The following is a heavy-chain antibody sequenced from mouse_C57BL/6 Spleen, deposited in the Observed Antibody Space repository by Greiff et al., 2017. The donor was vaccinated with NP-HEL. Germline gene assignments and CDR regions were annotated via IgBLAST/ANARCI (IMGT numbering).Heavy chain of an antibody. CDR1: GYAFSSYW. V-gene: IGHV1-80*01. D-gene: IGHD1-1*01. J-gene: IGHJ4*01. Sequence: QVQLKQSGAELVKPGASVKISCKASGYAFSSYWMNWVKQRPGKGLEWIGQIYPGDGDTNYNGKFKGKATLTADKSSSTAYMQLSSLTSEDSAVYFCARSRTVVAYYAMDYWGQGTSVTVSS. CDR2: IYPGDGDT. CDR3: ARSRTVVAYYAMDY.